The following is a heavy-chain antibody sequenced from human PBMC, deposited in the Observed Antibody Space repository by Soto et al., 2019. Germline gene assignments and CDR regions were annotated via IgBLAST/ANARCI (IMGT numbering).Heavy chain of an antibody. CDR3: AKDIRPSPAVAGNGFDY. J-gene: IGHJ4*02. V-gene: IGHV3-9*01. Sequence: GGSLRLSCAASGFTFDDYAMHWVRQAPGKGLEWVSGISWNSGSIGYADSVKGRFTISRDNAKNSLYLQMNSLRAEDTALYYYAKDIRPSPAVAGNGFDYWGQGTLVTVSS. D-gene: IGHD6-19*01. CDR2: ISWNSGSI. CDR1: GFTFDDYA.